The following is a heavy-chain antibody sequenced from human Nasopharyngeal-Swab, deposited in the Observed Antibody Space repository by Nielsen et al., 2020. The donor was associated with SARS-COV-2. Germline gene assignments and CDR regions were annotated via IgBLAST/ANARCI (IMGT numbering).Heavy chain of an antibody. CDR2: IWYDGSEK. CDR1: GFSFRDSA. CDR3: ARDRGGGSYFDFDY. Sequence: GESLKISCAASGFSFRDSAMHWVRQAPGKGLEWVAVIWYDGSEKYYVDSVKGRFTISRDNSKNTLYLQMNSLRAEDTALYYCARDRGGGSYFDFDYWGQGILVTDSS. D-gene: IGHD1-26*01. V-gene: IGHV3-33*01. J-gene: IGHJ4*02.